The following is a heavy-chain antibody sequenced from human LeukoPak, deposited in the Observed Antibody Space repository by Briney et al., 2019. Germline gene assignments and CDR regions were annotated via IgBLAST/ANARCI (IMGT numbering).Heavy chain of an antibody. D-gene: IGHD3-3*01. CDR1: GFTFSNYA. CDR2: ISGSGDST. Sequence: GGSLRLSCAASGFTFSNYAMSWVRHAPGKGLEWVSAISGSGDSTYYADSVKGRFTISRDSSMETLYLQMNSLRAEDTATYFCAERLRFGVAIGDFDYWGQGTLVTVSS. CDR3: AERLRFGVAIGDFDY. J-gene: IGHJ4*02. V-gene: IGHV3-23*01.